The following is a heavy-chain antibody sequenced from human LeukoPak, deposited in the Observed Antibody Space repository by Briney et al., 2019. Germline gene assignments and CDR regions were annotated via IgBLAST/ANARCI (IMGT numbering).Heavy chain of an antibody. V-gene: IGHV1-46*01. D-gene: IGHD3-10*01. CDR2: INPSGSST. CDR3: ARDRGDY. Sequence: ASVKVSCKASGYSFTSYYMHWVRQAPGQGLEWMGLINPSGSSTTYAQKFQGRVTMTRDMFTSTDYMELTSLTSDDTAVYYCARDRGDYWGQEPWSPSPQ. CDR1: GYSFTSYY. J-gene: IGHJ4*01.